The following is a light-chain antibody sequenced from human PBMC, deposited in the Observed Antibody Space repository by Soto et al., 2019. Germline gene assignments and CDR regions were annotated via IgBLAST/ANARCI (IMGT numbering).Light chain of an antibody. CDR1: QTVTSNY. CDR3: QQYGSSFQNT. V-gene: IGKV3-20*01. CDR2: GAS. J-gene: IGKJ5*01. Sequence: ESVLTQSPGTLSLSPGERATLSCRASQTVTSNYLAWYQQKPGQAPRLLIHGASRRATGIPDRFSGSGSGTDFTLTISRLEAEDFAVYYCQQYGSSFQNTFG.